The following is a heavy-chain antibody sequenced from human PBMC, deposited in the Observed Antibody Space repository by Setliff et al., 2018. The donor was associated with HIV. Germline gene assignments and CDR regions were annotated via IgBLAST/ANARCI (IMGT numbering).Heavy chain of an antibody. V-gene: IGHV4-4*07. Sequence: SETLSLTCTVSGGSISSYYWSWIRQPAGKRLEFIGRISAAGTINYNPSLRSRVTLSVDTSENQFSLTVNSVTAADTAMYYCAKEERTSWPRVDSWGQGTLVTVSS. CDR2: ISAAGTI. J-gene: IGHJ4*02. CDR1: GGSISSYY. CDR3: AKEERTSWPRVDS. D-gene: IGHD6-13*01.